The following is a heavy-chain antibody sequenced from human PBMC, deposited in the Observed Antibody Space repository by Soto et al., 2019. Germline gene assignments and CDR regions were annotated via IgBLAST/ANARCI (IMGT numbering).Heavy chain of an antibody. CDR2: IGTAGDT. D-gene: IGHD3-10*01. J-gene: IGHJ3*02. V-gene: IGHV3-13*01. CDR3: ARESSGGSGSYGDYAFDI. CDR1: GFTFSSYD. Sequence: GGSLRLSCAASGFTFSSYDMHWVRQATGKGLEWVSAIGTAGDTYYPGSVKGRFTISRENAKNSLYLQMNSLRAGDTAVYYCARESSGGSGSYGDYAFDIWGQGTMVTVSS.